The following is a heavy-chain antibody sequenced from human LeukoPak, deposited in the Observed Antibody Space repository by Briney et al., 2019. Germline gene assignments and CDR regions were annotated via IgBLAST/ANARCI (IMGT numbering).Heavy chain of an antibody. Sequence: GGSLRLSCAASGFTFSSYSMNWVRKAPGKGLEWVSSISSSSSDIYYADSVKGRFTISRDNAKNSLYLQMHRLSAEDTAVYSCARGDGVVVPAAGDYWGQGTLVTVSS. CDR3: ARGDGVVVPAAGDY. J-gene: IGHJ4*02. CDR1: GFTFSSYS. CDR2: ISSSSSDI. D-gene: IGHD2-2*01. V-gene: IGHV3-21*01.